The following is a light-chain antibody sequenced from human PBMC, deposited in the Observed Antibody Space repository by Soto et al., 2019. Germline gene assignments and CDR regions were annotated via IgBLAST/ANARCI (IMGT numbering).Light chain of an antibody. Sequence: QSVLSHPAPVSGSPGQSITISCTGTSSDVCGFEYVSWYQHQPDKAPKLIIYDVTKRPSGVSNRFSGSKSGNTASLTISGIQAEDEGDYYCGSITRSSTSVFGTGTKVTVL. V-gene: IGLV2-14*01. CDR2: DVT. CDR1: SSDVCGFEY. J-gene: IGLJ1*01. CDR3: GSITRSSTSV.